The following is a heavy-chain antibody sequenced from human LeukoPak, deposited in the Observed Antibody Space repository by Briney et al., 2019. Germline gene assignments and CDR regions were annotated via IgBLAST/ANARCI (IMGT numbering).Heavy chain of an antibody. CDR2: ISGSGGST. Sequence: GGSLRLSCAASGFTFSSYGMSWVRQAPGKGLEWVSAISGSGGSTYYADSVKGRFTISRDNAKYSLYLQMNSLRAEDTAVYYCAREKIGNVDYWGQGTLVTVSS. V-gene: IGHV3-23*01. CDR3: AREKIGNVDY. CDR1: GFTFSSYG. J-gene: IGHJ4*02. D-gene: IGHD1-1*01.